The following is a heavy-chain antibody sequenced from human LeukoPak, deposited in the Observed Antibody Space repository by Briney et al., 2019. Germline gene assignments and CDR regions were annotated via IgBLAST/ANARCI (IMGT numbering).Heavy chain of an antibody. D-gene: IGHD3-22*01. V-gene: IGHV3-30*02. CDR3: AKGGFTYYYDSSGIDY. CDR2: IRYDGSNK. Sequence: GGSLRLSCAASGFTFSSYGMHWVRQAPGKRLEWVAFIRYDGSNKYYADSVKGRFTISRDNSKNTLYLQMNSLRAEDTAVYYCAKGGFTYYYDSSGIDYWGQGTLVTVSS. CDR1: GFTFSSYG. J-gene: IGHJ4*02.